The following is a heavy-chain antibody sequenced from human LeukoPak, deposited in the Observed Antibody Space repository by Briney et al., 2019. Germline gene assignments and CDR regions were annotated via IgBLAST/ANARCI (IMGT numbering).Heavy chain of an antibody. D-gene: IGHD6-19*01. J-gene: IGHJ6*03. CDR2: IYSGGST. V-gene: IGHV3-53*01. CDR1: GFTVSSNY. Sequence: AGGSLRLSCAASGFTVSSNYMSWVRQAPGKGLEWVSVIYSGGSTYYADPVKGRFTISRDNSKNTLYLQMNSLRAEDTAVYYCARNHGQWLVQGYYYYKDVWGKGTTVTVSS. CDR3: ARNHGQWLVQGYYYYKDV.